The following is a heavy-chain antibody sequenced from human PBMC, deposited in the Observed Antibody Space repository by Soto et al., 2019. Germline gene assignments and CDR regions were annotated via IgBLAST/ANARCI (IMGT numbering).Heavy chain of an antibody. Sequence: PGGSLRLSCAASGFTFSSYAMSWVRQAPGKGLEWVAAISGSGSSTYYADSVKGRFTISRDNAKNTLYLQMNSLRAEDTAVYYCAREEGDGYNNFDYWGQGTLVTVSS. CDR2: ISGSGSST. J-gene: IGHJ4*02. CDR3: AREEGDGYNNFDY. CDR1: GFTFSSYA. D-gene: IGHD5-12*01. V-gene: IGHV3-23*01.